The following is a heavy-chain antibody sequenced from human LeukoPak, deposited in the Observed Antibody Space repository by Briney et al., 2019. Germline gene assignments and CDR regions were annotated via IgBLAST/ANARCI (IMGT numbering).Heavy chain of an antibody. CDR1: VYTFTSYD. J-gene: IGHJ5*02. V-gene: IGHV1-8*01. CDR2: MNPNNGNT. CDR3: ARGVRFGELLYSGKYNWFDP. Sequence: GASVKVSCKASVYTFTSYDINWVRQATSQGLEWMGWMNPNNGNTGYAQKFQGRVTMTRNTSISTAYMELSSLRSEDTAVYYCARGVRFGELLYSGKYNWFDPWGQGTPVTVSS. D-gene: IGHD3-10*01.